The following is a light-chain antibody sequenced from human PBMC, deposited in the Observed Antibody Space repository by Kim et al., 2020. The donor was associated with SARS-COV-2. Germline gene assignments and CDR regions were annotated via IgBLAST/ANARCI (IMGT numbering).Light chain of an antibody. CDR2: YDS. CDR3: QVWDSSRDHPGVV. CDR1: NIGSKS. V-gene: IGLV3-21*04. J-gene: IGLJ2*01. Sequence: GKTASITCGGNNIGSKSVHWYQQKPGQAPVLVIYYDSDRPSGIPERFSGSNSGNTATLTISRVEAGDEADYYCQVWDSSRDHPGVVFGGGTKLTVL.